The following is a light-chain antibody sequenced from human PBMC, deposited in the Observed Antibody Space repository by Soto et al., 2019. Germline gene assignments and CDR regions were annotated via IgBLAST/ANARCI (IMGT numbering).Light chain of an antibody. Sequence: QSVLTQPPSASWTPGQRVIISCSGSSSHIGSNTVNWYQQLPGTAPKLLIYSNNQRPSGVPDRFSGSKSGTSASLAISGLQSEDEADYYCAARDDSLNGRYVFGTGTKVTVL. V-gene: IGLV1-44*01. CDR3: AARDDSLNGRYV. CDR2: SNN. J-gene: IGLJ1*01. CDR1: SSHIGSNT.